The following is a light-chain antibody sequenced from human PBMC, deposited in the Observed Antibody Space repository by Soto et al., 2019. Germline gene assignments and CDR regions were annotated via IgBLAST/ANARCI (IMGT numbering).Light chain of an antibody. CDR2: EDS. J-gene: IGLJ3*02. CDR1: SSDVGSYNL. V-gene: IGLV2-23*01. Sequence: QSALTQPASVSGSPGQSITISCTATSSDVGSYNLVSWYQQHPGKAPKLMIYEDSKRPSGVSDRFSDSKSGNTASLTVSGLQAEDEADYYCYSHAGTRVFGGGTKLPVL. CDR3: YSHAGTRV.